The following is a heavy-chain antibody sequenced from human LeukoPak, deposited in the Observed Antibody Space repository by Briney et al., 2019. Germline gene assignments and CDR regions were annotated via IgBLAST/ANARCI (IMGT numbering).Heavy chain of an antibody. V-gene: IGHV1-2*02. CDR1: GYTFTGYY. CDR2: INPNSGGT. CDR3: AKSGYSYGFHFDY. Sequence: ASVKVSCKASGYTFTGYYMHWVRQAPGQGLEWMGWINPNSGGTNYAQKFQGRVTMTRDTSISTAYMELSRLRSDDKAVYYCAKSGYSYGFHFDYWGQGTLVTVSS. D-gene: IGHD5-18*01. J-gene: IGHJ4*02.